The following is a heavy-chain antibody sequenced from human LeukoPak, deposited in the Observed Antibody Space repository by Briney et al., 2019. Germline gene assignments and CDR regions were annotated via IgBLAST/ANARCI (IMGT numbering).Heavy chain of an antibody. D-gene: IGHD6-6*01. V-gene: IGHV4-38-2*01. CDR1: NYSIGIGYF. Sequence: SETLSLTCAVANYSIGIGYFWGWIRQPAGKGLEWLGSLHHSGASYYNPSLKSRVSISMDTSTNQFFLRLSSVAAADTAVYYCAKALSSYNWFDPWGQGTLVTVSS. CDR3: AKALSSYNWFDP. CDR2: LHHSGAS. J-gene: IGHJ5*02.